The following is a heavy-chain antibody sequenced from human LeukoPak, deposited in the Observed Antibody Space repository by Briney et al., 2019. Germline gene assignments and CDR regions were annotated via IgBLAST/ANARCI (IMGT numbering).Heavy chain of an antibody. CDR2: IYYSGSS. D-gene: IGHD2-21*02. J-gene: IGHJ1*01. Sequence: WETLSLTCTVSGCFISSYYWRWIRQPPGKGLEWIGYIYYSGSSNYNPSLMRRVTISVDTSKNQFSLKLSSMPAADTTVYYYASVSSYFGADWYSAADYFQYWGQGTLVTVSS. CDR1: GCFISSYY. V-gene: IGHV4-59*01. CDR3: ASVSSYFGADWYSAADYFQY.